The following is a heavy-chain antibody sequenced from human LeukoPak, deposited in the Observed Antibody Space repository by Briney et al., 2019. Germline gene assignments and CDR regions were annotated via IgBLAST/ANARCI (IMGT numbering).Heavy chain of an antibody. D-gene: IGHD3-9*01. CDR1: GFTFTRYW. CDR3: ARDNSYDILSNFDY. V-gene: IGHV3-7*01. CDR2: INQDGSEK. Sequence: GGSLRLSCAAPGFTFTRYWMSWVRQAPGKGLEWVANINQDGSEKYCVDSVKGRFTISRDNAKNSLYLQMNSLRAEDTAVYYCARDNSYDILSNFDYWGQGTLVTVSS. J-gene: IGHJ4*02.